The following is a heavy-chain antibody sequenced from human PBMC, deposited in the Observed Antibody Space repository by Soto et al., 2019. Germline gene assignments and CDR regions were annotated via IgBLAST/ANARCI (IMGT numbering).Heavy chain of an antibody. D-gene: IGHD3-3*01. CDR1: GDTFTSYG. CDR2: IIPIMSVT. Sequence: QVQLEQSGAEVKKAGSAVKVSCKIFGDTFTSYGYTWMRQAPGQGPEWMGGIIPIMSVTKYAQEFQGRLSISADESITTIFMELTGLRCEDTAMYFCARDQGFFWGGYESLRYFDYWGQGTQITVSS. CDR3: ARDQGFFWGGYESLRYFDY. V-gene: IGHV1-69*19. J-gene: IGHJ4*02.